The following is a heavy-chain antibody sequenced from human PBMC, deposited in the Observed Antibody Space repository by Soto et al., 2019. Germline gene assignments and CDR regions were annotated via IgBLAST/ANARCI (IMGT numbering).Heavy chain of an antibody. J-gene: IGHJ5*02. V-gene: IGHV6-1*01. CDR3: AKGDNTGPKTGYAIDP. CDR2: TYFRSKWYN. Sequence: SPTLSLTCAISGDSVYSNTASWNSTRQSPSRGLEWLGRTYFRSKWYNDYAVSVKSRIIINPDTSNNQFSLQLNSVTPEDTAVYFCAKGDNTGPKTGYAIDPWGKG. CDR1: GDSVYSNTAS. D-gene: IGHD5-12*01.